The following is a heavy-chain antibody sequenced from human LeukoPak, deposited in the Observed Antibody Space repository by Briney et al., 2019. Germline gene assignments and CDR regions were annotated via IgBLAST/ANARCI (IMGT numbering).Heavy chain of an antibody. CDR1: GFTFNTYY. J-gene: IGHJ4*02. CDR3: VRLAVTDTNY. D-gene: IGHD2-21*02. CDR2: INADGTIT. Sequence: GGSLRLSCVASGFTFNTYYMHWVRNAPGERLVWVSFINADGTITKYADSVKGRFTISRDNAKSTVYLQMNGLRVEDTAMYYCVRLAVTDTNYWGQGSLVTVSS. V-gene: IGHV3-74*01.